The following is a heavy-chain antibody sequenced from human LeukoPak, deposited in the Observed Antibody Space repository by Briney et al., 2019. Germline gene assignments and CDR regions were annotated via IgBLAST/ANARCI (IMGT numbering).Heavy chain of an antibody. J-gene: IGHJ4*02. CDR1: GFTFSSYA. CDR3: ATLMYYYDSGNSSRHDY. CDR2: ISYDGSNK. D-gene: IGHD3-22*01. V-gene: IGHV3-30-3*01. Sequence: GRSLRLSCAASGFTFSSYAMHWVRQAPGKGLEWVAVISYDGSNKYYADSVKGRFTISRDNSKNTLYLQMNSLRAEDTAVYYCATLMYYYDSGNSSRHDYWGQGTLVTVSS.